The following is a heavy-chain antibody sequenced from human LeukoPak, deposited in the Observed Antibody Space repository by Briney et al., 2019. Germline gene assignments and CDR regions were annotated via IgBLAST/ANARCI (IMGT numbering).Heavy chain of an antibody. J-gene: IGHJ4*02. CDR3: ARAGSGSYFIHFDY. Sequence: PSQTLSLTCTVSGGSISSGGYYWSWIRQPPGKGLEWIGYIYHSGSTYYNPSLKSRVTISVDTSKNQFSLKLSSVTAADTAVYYCARAGSGSYFIHFDYWGQGTLVTVSS. D-gene: IGHD3-10*01. V-gene: IGHV4-30-2*01. CDR1: GGSISSGGYY. CDR2: IYHSGST.